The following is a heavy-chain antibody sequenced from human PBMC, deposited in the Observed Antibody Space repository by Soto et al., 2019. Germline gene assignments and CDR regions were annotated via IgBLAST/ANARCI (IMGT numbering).Heavy chain of an antibody. D-gene: IGHD1-26*01. J-gene: IGHJ4*02. V-gene: IGHV1-24*01. CDR3: ATLLNSGSTQHC. Sequence: GASVKVSCKVSGYTLAELSMHWVRQAPGKGLEWMGGFDPEDGETIYAQKFQGRATMTEDTSTDTAYMELSSLRSEDTAVYYCATLLNSGSTQHCWGQGTLVTVSS. CDR2: FDPEDGET. CDR1: GYTLAELS.